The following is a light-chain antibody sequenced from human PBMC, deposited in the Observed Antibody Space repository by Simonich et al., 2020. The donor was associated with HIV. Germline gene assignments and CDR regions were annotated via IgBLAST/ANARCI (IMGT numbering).Light chain of an antibody. V-gene: IGKV3-15*01. CDR3: QHYDKWPPWT. Sequence: EIVMTQSPATLSVSPGETATLSCRASQSVGSNLVWYQQKPGQAPRLLIFGASTRATGIPARYSGSGSGTEFNLTISSMQSEDSAVYYCQHYDKWPPWTFGQGTKVEIK. CDR2: GAS. CDR1: QSVGSN. J-gene: IGKJ1*01.